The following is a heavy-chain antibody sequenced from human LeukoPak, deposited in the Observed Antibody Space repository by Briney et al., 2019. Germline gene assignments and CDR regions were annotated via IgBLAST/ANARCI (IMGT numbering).Heavy chain of an antibody. CDR1: GLTVSTNY. Sequence: PGGSLRLSCEASGLTVSTNYMSWVRQAPGKGLELVSAISGSGGSTYYADSVKGRFTISRDNSKNTLYLQMNSLRAEDTAVYYCAKGGPSRDGYFWGQGTLVTVSS. CDR3: AKGGPSRDGYF. D-gene: IGHD5-24*01. CDR2: ISGSGGST. V-gene: IGHV3-23*01. J-gene: IGHJ4*02.